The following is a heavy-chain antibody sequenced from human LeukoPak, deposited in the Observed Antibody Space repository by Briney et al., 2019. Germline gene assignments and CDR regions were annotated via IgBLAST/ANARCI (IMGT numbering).Heavy chain of an antibody. V-gene: IGHV4-30-4*08. CDR1: GGSISSGDYY. CDR3: ARELMGYYYYMDV. CDR2: IYYSGST. J-gene: IGHJ6*03. D-gene: IGHD2-8*01. Sequence: SQTLSLTCTVSGGSISSGDYYWSWIRQPPGKGLEWIGYIYYSGSTYYNPSLKSRVTISVDTSKNQFSLKLSSVIAADTAVYYCARELMGYYYYMDVWGKGTTVTVSS.